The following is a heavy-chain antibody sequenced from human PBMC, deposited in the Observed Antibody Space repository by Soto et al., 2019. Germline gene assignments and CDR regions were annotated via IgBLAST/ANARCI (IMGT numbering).Heavy chain of an antibody. J-gene: IGHJ6*02. Sequence: SVKACSKASGGTFSSYAISWVRHDPGQGLEWMGGIIPIFGTANYAQKFQGRVTITADESTSTAYMELSSLRSEDTAVYYCARGYYGSGSYYILKYYYYYGMDVWGQGTTVTVSS. CDR1: GGTFSSYA. D-gene: IGHD3-10*01. V-gene: IGHV1-69*01. CDR3: ARGYYGSGSYYILKYYYYYGMDV. CDR2: IIPIFGTA.